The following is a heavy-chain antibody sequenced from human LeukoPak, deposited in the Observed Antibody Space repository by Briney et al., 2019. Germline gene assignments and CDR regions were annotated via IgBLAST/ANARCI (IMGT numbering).Heavy chain of an antibody. V-gene: IGHV3-53*01. J-gene: IGHJ3*02. CDR3: ARDQTFDI. Sequence: GGSLRLSCAASGFTVSSNYMSWVRQAPGKGLEWVSVIYSGGSAYYVDSVKGRFTISRDNSKNTLYLQMNSLRAEDTAVYYCARDQTFDIWGQGTMVTVSS. CDR2: IYSGGSA. CDR1: GFTVSSNY.